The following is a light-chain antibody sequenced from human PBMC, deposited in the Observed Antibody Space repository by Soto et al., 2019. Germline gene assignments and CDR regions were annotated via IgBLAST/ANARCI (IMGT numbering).Light chain of an antibody. CDR3: QHRSTWPWT. CDR2: DAS. V-gene: IGKV3-11*01. Sequence: EIVLTQSPVTLSLSPGERATLSCRASQSVNSYLAWYQQKPGQAPRLLIYDASNRATGIPARFSGSGSGTDFTLTISSLEPEDFAVYYCQHRSTWPWTFGQGTKVELK. J-gene: IGKJ1*01. CDR1: QSVNSY.